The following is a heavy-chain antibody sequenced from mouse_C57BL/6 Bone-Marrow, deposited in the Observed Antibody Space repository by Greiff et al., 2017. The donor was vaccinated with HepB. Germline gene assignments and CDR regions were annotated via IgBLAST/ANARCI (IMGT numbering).Heavy chain of an antibody. CDR2: IYPRSGNT. V-gene: IGHV1-81*01. CDR1: GYTFHRYG. J-gene: IGHJ3*01. CDR3: ARVRDYVAY. D-gene: IGHD2-4*01. Sequence: QVQLQQSGAELARPGASVKLSCKASGYTFHRYGISGVKQRTGQGIEWIGEIYPRSGNTYYNEKLKDTATLTADKSSSTAYMELLSLTSEDSAVYCCARVRDYVAYWGQGARVTVSA.